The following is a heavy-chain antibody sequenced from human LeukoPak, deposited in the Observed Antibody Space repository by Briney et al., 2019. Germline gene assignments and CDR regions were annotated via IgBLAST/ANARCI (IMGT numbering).Heavy chain of an antibody. V-gene: IGHV3-23*01. CDR2: ISGSGGST. CDR3: AKDWDYYDSSGYPDY. CDR1: GFTFGNYW. D-gene: IGHD3-22*01. J-gene: IGHJ4*02. Sequence: GGSLRLSCTTSGFTFGNYWMSWVRQAPGKGLEWVSAISGSGGSTYYADSVKGRFTISRDNSKNTLYLQMNSLRAEDTAVYYCAKDWDYYDSSGYPDYWGQGTLVTVSS.